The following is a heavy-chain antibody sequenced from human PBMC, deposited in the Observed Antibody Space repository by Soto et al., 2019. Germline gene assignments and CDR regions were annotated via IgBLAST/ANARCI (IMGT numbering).Heavy chain of an antibody. CDR2: SFHSGTT. CDR1: GGSISSGGYF. V-gene: IGHV4-30-2*01. J-gene: IGHJ6*02. CDR3: ARGDAGYYGMDV. Sequence: KPSETLSLTCAVSGGSISSGGYFWNWVRQPPGKGPEWIGYSFHSGTTSYNPPLKSRVIISVDRSKNQFSLKLSSVTTADTAVYYCARGDAGYYGMDVWGQGTTVTVSS.